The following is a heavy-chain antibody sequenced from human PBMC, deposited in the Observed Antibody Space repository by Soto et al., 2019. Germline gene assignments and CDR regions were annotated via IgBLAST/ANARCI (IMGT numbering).Heavy chain of an antibody. CDR1: GFTFSTYA. J-gene: IGHJ3*02. Sequence: EVQLLESGGDLVQPGGSLRLSCAASGFTFSTYAMSWVRQAPGKGLEWVSAISGSAGKTYYADSVKGRFTISRDNSKSTLFLQLSSLRAEDTAVYFCAKDGVDHNSVWDPFDIWGQGTLVTVSS. V-gene: IGHV3-23*01. D-gene: IGHD2-15*01. CDR3: AKDGVDHNSVWDPFDI. CDR2: ISGSAGKT.